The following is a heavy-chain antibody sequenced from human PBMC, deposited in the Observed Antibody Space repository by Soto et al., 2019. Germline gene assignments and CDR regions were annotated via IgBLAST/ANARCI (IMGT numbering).Heavy chain of an antibody. CDR2: ISGSGGST. D-gene: IGHD3-3*01. J-gene: IGHJ6*02. CDR3: AKGSGAKYYDFWSGYYSYYGMDV. Sequence: EVQLLESGGGLVQPGGSLRLSCAASGFTFSSYAMSWVRQAPGKGLEWVSAISGSGGSTYYADSVKGRFTISRDNSKNTLYLQMNSLRAEDTAVYYCAKGSGAKYYDFWSGYYSYYGMDVWGQGTTVTVSS. V-gene: IGHV3-23*01. CDR1: GFTFSSYA.